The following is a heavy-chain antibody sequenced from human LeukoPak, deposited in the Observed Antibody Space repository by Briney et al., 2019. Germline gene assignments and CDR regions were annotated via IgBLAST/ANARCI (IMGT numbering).Heavy chain of an antibody. D-gene: IGHD4-17*01. CDR3: ARDPGDYNHDWYFDL. CDR2: IQTSGNA. CDR1: GDSLRSYY. J-gene: IGHJ2*01. Sequence: SETLSLTCTVSGDSLRSYYWIWIRQPAGKGLEWIGRIQTSGNADYNPSLKSRVTMSVDTSKNQFCLRLRSVTAADTAVYYCARDPGDYNHDWYFDLWGRGTLVTVSS. V-gene: IGHV4-4*07.